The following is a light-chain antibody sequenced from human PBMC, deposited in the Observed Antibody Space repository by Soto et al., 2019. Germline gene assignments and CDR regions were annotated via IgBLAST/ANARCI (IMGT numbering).Light chain of an antibody. J-gene: IGKJ1*01. CDR1: HSISSW. CDR3: QQYNSYPWT. V-gene: IGKV1-5*01. CDR2: DAS. Sequence: DIQMTQSPSTLSASVGDRVTITCRASHSISSWLAWYQQKPGKAPKLLIYDASSLESGVPSRFSGSGSGTEFTLTISSLQPEDFANYYCQQYNSYPWTFGQGTKVEIK.